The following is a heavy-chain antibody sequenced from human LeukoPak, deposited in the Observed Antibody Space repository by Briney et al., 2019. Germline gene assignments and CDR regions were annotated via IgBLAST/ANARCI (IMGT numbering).Heavy chain of an antibody. J-gene: IGHJ5*02. Sequence: GASVKVSCKASGYTFTGYYMHWVRQAPGQGLEWMGWINPNSGGTNYAQKFQGRVTMTRDTSISTAYMELSGLRSDDTAVYYCARAGKPLIAAASWDPWGQGTLVTVSS. D-gene: IGHD6-13*01. CDR1: GYTFTGYY. V-gene: IGHV1-2*02. CDR3: ARAGKPLIAAASWDP. CDR2: INPNSGGT.